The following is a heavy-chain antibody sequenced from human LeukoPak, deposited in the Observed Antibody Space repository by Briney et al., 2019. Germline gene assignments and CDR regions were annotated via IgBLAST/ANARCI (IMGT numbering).Heavy chain of an antibody. D-gene: IGHD6-19*01. V-gene: IGHV1-2*02. Sequence: ASVTVSCKASGYTSTGYYMHWVRQAPGQGLEWMGWINPNSGGTNYAQKFQGRVTMTRDTSISTAYMELSRLRSDDTAVYYCARDRIAVAGTPFGYWGQGTLVTVSS. CDR1: GYTSTGYY. CDR3: ARDRIAVAGTPFGY. J-gene: IGHJ4*02. CDR2: INPNSGGT.